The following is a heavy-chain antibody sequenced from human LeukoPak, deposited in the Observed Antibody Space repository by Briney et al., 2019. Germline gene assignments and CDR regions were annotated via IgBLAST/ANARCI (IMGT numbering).Heavy chain of an antibody. D-gene: IGHD6-19*01. CDR2: ISYDGSNR. V-gene: IGHV3-30*04. CDR1: GFTFSSYA. Sequence: PGGSLRLSCAASGFTFSSYAMHWVRQAPGKGLKWVAVISYDGSNRYYADSVKGRFTISRDNSKNTLYLQMNSLRTEDTAVYYCAKGSLNVLAVAGMGGDLDYWGQGTLVTVSS. J-gene: IGHJ4*02. CDR3: AKGSLNVLAVAGMGGDLDY.